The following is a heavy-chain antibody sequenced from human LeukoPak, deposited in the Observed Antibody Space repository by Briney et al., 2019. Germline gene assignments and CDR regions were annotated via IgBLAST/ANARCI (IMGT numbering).Heavy chain of an antibody. CDR1: GYSISSGYY. J-gene: IGHJ6*03. D-gene: IGHD6-6*01. CDR2: IYHSGST. Sequence: SETLSLTCTVSGYSISSGYYWGWIRQPPGKGLEWIGSIYHSGSTYYNPSLKSRVTISVDTSKNQFSLKLSSVTAADTAVYYCARGGIWQLVSQRKYYYYYMDVWGKGTTVTVSS. CDR3: ARGGIWQLVSQRKYYYYYMDV. V-gene: IGHV4-38-2*02.